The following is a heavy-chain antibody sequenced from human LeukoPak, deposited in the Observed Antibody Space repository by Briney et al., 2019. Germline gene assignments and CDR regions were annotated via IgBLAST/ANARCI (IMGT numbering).Heavy chain of an antibody. V-gene: IGHV1-69*13. J-gene: IGHJ2*01. CDR1: GGTFSSYA. CDR2: IIPIFGTA. CDR3: ARDRKLGWYFDL. D-gene: IGHD3-16*01. Sequence: ASVKVSCKASGGTFSSYAISWVRQAPGQGLEWMGGIIPIFGTANYAQKFQGRVTITVDESTSTAYMELSSLRSEDTAVYYCARDRKLGWYFDLWGRGTLVTVSS.